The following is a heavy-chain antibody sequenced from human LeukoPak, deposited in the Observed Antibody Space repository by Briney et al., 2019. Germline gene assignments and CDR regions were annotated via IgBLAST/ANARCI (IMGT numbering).Heavy chain of an antibody. D-gene: IGHD6-13*01. CDR1: GFTVSSNY. V-gene: IGHV3-66*02. CDR3: AGTAAGTRWFDP. Sequence: GGSLRLSCAASGFTVSSNYMSWVRQAPGKGLEGVSVIYSGGSTYYADSVKGRFTISRDNSKNTLYLQMNSLRAEDTAVYYCAGTAAGTRWFDPWGQGTLVTVSS. CDR2: IYSGGST. J-gene: IGHJ5*02.